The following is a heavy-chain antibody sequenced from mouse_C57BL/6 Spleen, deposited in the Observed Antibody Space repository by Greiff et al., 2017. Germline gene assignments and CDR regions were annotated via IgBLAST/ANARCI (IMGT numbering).Heavy chain of an antibody. CDR3: ASAYDYLDY. CDR2: INPSTGGT. D-gene: IGHD2-3*01. CDR1: GYSFTGYY. J-gene: IGHJ2*01. V-gene: IGHV1-42*01. Sequence: EVKLVESGPELVKPGASVTISCKASGYSFTGYYMNWVKQSPEKSLEWIGEINPSTGGTTYNQKFKAKATLTVDKSSSTAYMQLKSLTSEDSAVYYCASAYDYLDYWGQGTTLTVSS.